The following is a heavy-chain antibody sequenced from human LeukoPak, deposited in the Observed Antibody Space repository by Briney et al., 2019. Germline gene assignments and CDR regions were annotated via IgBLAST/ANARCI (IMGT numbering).Heavy chain of an antibody. CDR1: GGSISSSGYY. D-gene: IGHD1-26*01. CDR2: IYYSGST. Sequence: SETLSLTCTVSGGSISSSGYYWGWIRQPPGKGLEWIASIYYSGSTYYNPSLKSRVTISVDTSKNQLSLKLSSLTAADTAVYYCARHEYSGSYYGLSWFDPWGQGTQVTVSS. V-gene: IGHV4-39*01. CDR3: ARHEYSGSYYGLSWFDP. J-gene: IGHJ5*02.